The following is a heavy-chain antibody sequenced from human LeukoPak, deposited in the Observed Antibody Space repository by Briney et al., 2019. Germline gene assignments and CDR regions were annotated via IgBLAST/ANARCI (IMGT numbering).Heavy chain of an antibody. CDR2: INPSAGTT. CDR1: GYTFTTYY. J-gene: IGHJ4*02. V-gene: IGHV1-46*01. D-gene: IGHD4-17*01. Sequence: GASVTVSCKASGYTFTTYYMHWVRQAPGQGLEWMGIINPSAGTTSYAQKFQGRVTLTTDTSTSTAYMDLRSLRSDDTAMYYCAREIYGRFDFWGQGTLVTVSS. CDR3: AREIYGRFDF.